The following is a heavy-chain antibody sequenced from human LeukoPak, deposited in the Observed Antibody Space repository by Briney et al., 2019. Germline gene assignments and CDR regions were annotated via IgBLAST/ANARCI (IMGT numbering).Heavy chain of an antibody. Sequence: GGSLRLSCAASGFTFSSYAMNWVRQAPGRGLEWVSVISVTGSSTYYADSVMGRFTISRDNSKNTLYLQMNSLRAEDTAIYYCATFRFLGTWGQGTMVTVSP. CDR3: ATFRFLGT. CDR2: ISVTGSST. J-gene: IGHJ3*01. CDR1: GFTFSSYA. D-gene: IGHD3-3*01. V-gene: IGHV3-23*01.